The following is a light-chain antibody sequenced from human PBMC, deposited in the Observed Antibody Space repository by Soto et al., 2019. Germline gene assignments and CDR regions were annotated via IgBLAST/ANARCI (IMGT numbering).Light chain of an antibody. CDR2: EVT. CDR3: SSYTTSSTFYV. CDR1: SSNVGGYNY. J-gene: IGLJ1*01. V-gene: IGLV2-14*01. Sequence: QSVLTQPASVSGSPGQSITISCTGTSSNVGGYNYVSWYQQHPGKAPKLMIYEVTNRPSGVSNRFSGSKSGNTASLTIFGLQAEDEAHYYCSSYTTSSTFYVFGTGTKLTVL.